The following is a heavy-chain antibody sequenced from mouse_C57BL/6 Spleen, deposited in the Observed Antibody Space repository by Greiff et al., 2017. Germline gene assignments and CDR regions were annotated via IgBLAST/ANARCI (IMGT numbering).Heavy chain of an antibody. CDR1: GFSLTSYG. Sequence: VMLVESGPGLVQPSQSLSITCTVSGFSLTSYGVHWVRQSPGKGLEWLGVIWSGGSTDYNAAFLSRLSISKDNSKSQVFFKMNSLQADDTAIYYCARSSNYYLYAMDYWGQGTSVTVSS. V-gene: IGHV2-2*01. J-gene: IGHJ4*01. D-gene: IGHD2-5*01. CDR3: ARSSNYYLYAMDY. CDR2: IWSGGST.